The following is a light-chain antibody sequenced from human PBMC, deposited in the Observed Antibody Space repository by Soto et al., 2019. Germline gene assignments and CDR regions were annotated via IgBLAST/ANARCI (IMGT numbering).Light chain of an antibody. CDR2: GAS. CDR3: QQYNNWPPWT. J-gene: IGKJ1*01. Sequence: EIVLTQSPGTVSLSTGERATLSCRTSQSVSSNYLAWYQQKPGQAPRLLIYGASTRATGIPARFSGSGSGTEFTLTISSLQSEDFAVYYCQQYNNWPPWTFGQGTKVDIK. CDR1: QSVSSN. V-gene: IGKV3-15*01.